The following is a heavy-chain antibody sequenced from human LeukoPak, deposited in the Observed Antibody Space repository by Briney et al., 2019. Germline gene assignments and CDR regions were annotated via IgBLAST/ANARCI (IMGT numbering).Heavy chain of an antibody. J-gene: IGHJ4*02. CDR2: TYYRSKWYN. V-gene: IGHV6-1*01. CDR1: GDSVSRNSVA. CDR3: ARDHDYGNFGTYADY. D-gene: IGHD4-11*01. Sequence: SQTLSLTCAISGDSVSRNSVAWNWIRQSPSRGLEWLGRTYYRSKWYNDYALFVESRITINPDTSKNQFSLQLNSVTPADTAVYYCARDHDYGNFGTYADYWGQGTPVTVSS.